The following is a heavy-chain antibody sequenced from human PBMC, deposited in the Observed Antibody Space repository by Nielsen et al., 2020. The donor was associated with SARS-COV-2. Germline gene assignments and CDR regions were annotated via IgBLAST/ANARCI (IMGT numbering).Heavy chain of an antibody. CDR2: IYYSGST. Sequence: SETLSLTCTVSGASISSGDYYWSWIRQHPGKGLEWIGYIYYSGSTYYNPSLKSRVTISVDTSKNQFSLKLSSVTAADTAVYYCAREFVSGYYDYWGQGTLVTVSS. D-gene: IGHD3-22*01. CDR1: GASISSGDYY. V-gene: IGHV4-31*03. CDR3: AREFVSGYYDY. J-gene: IGHJ4*02.